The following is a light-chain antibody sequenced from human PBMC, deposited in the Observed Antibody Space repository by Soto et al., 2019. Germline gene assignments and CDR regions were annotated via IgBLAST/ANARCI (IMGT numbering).Light chain of an antibody. CDR3: QNYNSYSDA. J-gene: IGKJ1*01. CDR2: EAS. V-gene: IGKV1-5*03. CDR1: QSISSW. Sequence: IQMTQSPSTLSASVGDRVTITCRASQSISSWLAWYQQKPGKAPKLLIYEASSLKSGVPSRFSGSGSGTEFTLTISSLQPDDFATYYCQNYNSYSDAFGQGTKVDIK.